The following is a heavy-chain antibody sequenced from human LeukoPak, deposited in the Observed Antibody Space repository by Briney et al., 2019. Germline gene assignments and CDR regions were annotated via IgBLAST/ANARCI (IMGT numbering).Heavy chain of an antibody. CDR1: GGSFSGYY. Sequence: SETLSLTRAVYGGSFSGYYWSWIRQPPGKGLEWIGEINHSGSTNYNPSLKSRVTISVDTSKNQFSLKLSSVTAADTAVYYCARGSDYYFDYWGQGTLVTVSS. CDR2: INHSGST. D-gene: IGHD3-3*01. J-gene: IGHJ4*02. V-gene: IGHV4-34*01. CDR3: ARGSDYYFDY.